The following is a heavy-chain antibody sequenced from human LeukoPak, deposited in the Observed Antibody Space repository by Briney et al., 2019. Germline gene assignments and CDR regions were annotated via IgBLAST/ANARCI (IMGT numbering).Heavy chain of an antibody. D-gene: IGHD3-3*01. CDR1: GGSISSGGYY. CDR2: IYYSGST. J-gene: IGHJ3*02. V-gene: IGHV4-31*03. Sequence: PSETLSLTCTVSGGSISSGGYYWSWIRQHPGKGLEWIGYIYYSGSTYYNPSLKSRVTISVDTSKNQFSLKLSSVTAADTAVYYCARVSGRYYDFWSALDAFDIWGQGTMVTVSS. CDR3: ARVSGRYYDFWSALDAFDI.